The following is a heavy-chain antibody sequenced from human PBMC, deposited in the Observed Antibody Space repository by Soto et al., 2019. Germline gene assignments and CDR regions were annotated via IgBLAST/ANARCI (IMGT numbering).Heavy chain of an antibody. CDR2: ISRRSDYI. V-gene: IGHV3-21*01. D-gene: IGHD1-26*01. CDR3: ARVIGGYRSGYYYSYGMDV. CDR1: GFTFTSYS. Sequence: EVQLVESGGGLVKPGGSLRISCAASGFTFTSYSMNWVRQTPGKGLECVSSISRRSDYIHYADSLKGRFTISRDNAKNSMYLQMNSLRDDDTAVYYCARVIGGYRSGYYYSYGMDVWGQGTTVTVSS. J-gene: IGHJ6*02.